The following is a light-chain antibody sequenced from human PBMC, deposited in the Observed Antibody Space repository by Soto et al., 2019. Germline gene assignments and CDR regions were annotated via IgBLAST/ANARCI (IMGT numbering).Light chain of an antibody. Sequence: EIVLTQSPGTLSLSPGERATLSCRASQSGSSSYFAWYQQKPGQAPRLLIYGASNRATGIPDRFSGSGSGTDFTLTISRLEPEDFAVYYCHQYGSSHTFGQGTKLEIK. CDR3: HQYGSSHT. J-gene: IGKJ2*01. CDR1: QSGSSSY. V-gene: IGKV3-20*01. CDR2: GAS.